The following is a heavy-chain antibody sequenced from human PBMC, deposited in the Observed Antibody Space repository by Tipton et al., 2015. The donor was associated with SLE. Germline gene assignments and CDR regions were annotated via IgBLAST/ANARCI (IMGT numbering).Heavy chain of an antibody. V-gene: IGHV4-59*01. CDR3: ARSGGSNFDPPDF. J-gene: IGHJ4*02. CDR2: FHYTGTP. D-gene: IGHD4-11*01. Sequence: TLSLTCTVSGGSLTHYYWNWFRQSPGKGLEWLGYFHYTGTPYYKPSLKSRIAMSVDTSSNQLSLRLTSLTPADTAVYYCARSGGSNFDPPDFWGQGTLATVSS. CDR1: GGSLTHYY.